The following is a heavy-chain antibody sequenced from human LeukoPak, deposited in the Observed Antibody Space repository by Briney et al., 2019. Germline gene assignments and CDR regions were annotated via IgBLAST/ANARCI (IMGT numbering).Heavy chain of an antibody. D-gene: IGHD4-17*01. V-gene: IGHV3-74*01. J-gene: IGHJ4*02. CDR3: ARVGPPTGGFDY. Sequence: GGSLRLSCAASGFTFSSFWMHWVRHAPGKGLVWVSHTNSDGSTTDYADSVRGRFTISRDNSKNTLYLQMNSLRAEDTAVYYCARVGPPTGGFDYWGQGTLVTVSS. CDR1: GFTFSSFW. CDR2: TNSDGSTT.